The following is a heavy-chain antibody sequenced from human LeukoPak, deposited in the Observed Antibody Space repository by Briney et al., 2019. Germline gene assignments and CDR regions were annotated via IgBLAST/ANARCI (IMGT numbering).Heavy chain of an antibody. Sequence: GGSLRLSCAASGFTFDDYGMSWVRQAPGKGLEWVSGINWNGGSTGYADSVKGRFTISRDNDKNSLYLQMNSLRAEDTALYYCARDGDYYGSGSYSYFDYWGQGTLVTVSS. J-gene: IGHJ4*02. V-gene: IGHV3-20*04. CDR3: ARDGDYYGSGSYSYFDY. CDR1: GFTFDDYG. D-gene: IGHD3-10*01. CDR2: INWNGGST.